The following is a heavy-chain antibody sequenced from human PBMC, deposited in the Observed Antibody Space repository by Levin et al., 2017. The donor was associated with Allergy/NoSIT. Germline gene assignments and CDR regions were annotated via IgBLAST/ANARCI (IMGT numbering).Heavy chain of an antibody. Sequence: ASVKVSCKASGYTFTSYDFNWVRQATGQGLEWMGWMNPNSGNTGYARKFQGRVTMTRNTSISTAYMELSSLRSEDTAVYYCARGLYCSSTSCPYGMDVWGQGTTVTVSS. J-gene: IGHJ6*02. V-gene: IGHV1-8*01. D-gene: IGHD2-2*01. CDR2: MNPNSGNT. CDR3: ARGLYCSSTSCPYGMDV. CDR1: GYTFTSYD.